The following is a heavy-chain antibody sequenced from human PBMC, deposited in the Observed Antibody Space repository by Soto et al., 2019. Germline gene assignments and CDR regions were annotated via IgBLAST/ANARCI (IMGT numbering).Heavy chain of an antibody. V-gene: IGHV3-23*04. CDR1: GFNFGAYA. D-gene: IGHD6-19*01. CDR2: ISGSSSGT. CDR3: AKDRSENFWVYYYAMDV. Sequence: EVRLVESGGGLIQPGGSLRLSCEASGFNFGAYAMSWVRQAPGKGLEWVSGISGSSSGTYYTDSVKGRFTISRDNSKNTVYLQMNSLRGEDTAVYYCAKDRSENFWVYYYAMDVWGQGTAVTVSS. J-gene: IGHJ6*02.